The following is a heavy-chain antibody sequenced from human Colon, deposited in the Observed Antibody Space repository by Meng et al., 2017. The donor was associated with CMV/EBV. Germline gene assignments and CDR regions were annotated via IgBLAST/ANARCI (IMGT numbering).Heavy chain of an antibody. CDR2: IYWDDDN. CDR1: GFSLRTPEVG. D-gene: IGHD6-19*01. Sequence: QITVKESCPTLVKPTQTLTLPCTFSGFSLRTPEVGVHWIRQPPGKALEWLALIYWDDDNQFRPSLKNRITITKDTSKNQVVLTMTNMDPVDTATYYCAHGRGWLTDYWGQGTLVTVSS. J-gene: IGHJ4*02. V-gene: IGHV2-5*02. CDR3: AHGRGWLTDY.